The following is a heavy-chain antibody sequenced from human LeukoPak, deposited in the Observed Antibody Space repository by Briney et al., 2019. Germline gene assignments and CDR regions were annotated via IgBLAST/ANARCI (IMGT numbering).Heavy chain of an antibody. CDR2: IRGSGGST. D-gene: IGHD1-26*01. CDR1: GFTFSSYA. J-gene: IGHJ4*02. CDR3: AKVARSGSYSASPLDY. Sequence: PGGSLRLSCAASGFTFSSYAMSGVRQAPGKGLEGVSAIRGSGGSTYYADSVKGRFTISRDNSKNTLYLQMNSLRAEDTAVYYCAKVARSGSYSASPLDYWGQGTLVTVPS. V-gene: IGHV3-23*01.